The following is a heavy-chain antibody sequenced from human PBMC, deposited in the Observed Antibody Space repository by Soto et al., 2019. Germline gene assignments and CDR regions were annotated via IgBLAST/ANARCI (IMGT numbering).Heavy chain of an antibody. CDR2: ISAYNGNT. J-gene: IGHJ6*02. Sequence: RASVKVSCKASGYTFTSYGIGWVRQAPGQGLEWMGWISAYNGNTNYAQKLQGRVTMTTDTSTSTAYMELRSLRSDDTAVYYCARAKASTMVRGVRYYYYGMDVWGQGTTVTVSS. CDR1: GYTFTSYG. D-gene: IGHD3-10*01. V-gene: IGHV1-18*01. CDR3: ARAKASTMVRGVRYYYYGMDV.